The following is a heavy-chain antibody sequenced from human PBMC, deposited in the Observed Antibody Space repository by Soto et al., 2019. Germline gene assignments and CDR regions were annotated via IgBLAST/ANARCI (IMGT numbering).Heavy chain of an antibody. Sequence: QVQLVQSGAEVKKPGASVKVSCTASGYPLTGNYIHWVRQGPGEGLEWMGKINPSGGTTRYGQKFQGRVSMTSDTSTSTVYMEMSSLRSDDTAVYYCARGEPHSRGWNFDYWGQGTLVIV. J-gene: IGHJ4*02. CDR3: ARGEPHSRGWNFDY. CDR2: INPSGGTT. CDR1: GYPLTGNY. D-gene: IGHD6-19*01. V-gene: IGHV1-46*03.